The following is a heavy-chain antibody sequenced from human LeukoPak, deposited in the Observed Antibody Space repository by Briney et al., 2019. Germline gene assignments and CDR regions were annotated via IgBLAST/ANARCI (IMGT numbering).Heavy chain of an antibody. CDR3: ARHGSTYYYGSGSYWLSYYFDY. V-gene: IGHV4-59*08. D-gene: IGHD3-10*01. CDR2: IYYSGST. Sequence: SEPLSLTCTVSGGSISSYYWSWIRQPPGKGLEWIGYIYYSGSTNYNPSLKSRVTISVDTSKNQFSLKLSSVTAADTAVYYCARHGSTYYYGSGSYWLSYYFDYWGQGTLVTVSS. CDR1: GGSISSYY. J-gene: IGHJ4*02.